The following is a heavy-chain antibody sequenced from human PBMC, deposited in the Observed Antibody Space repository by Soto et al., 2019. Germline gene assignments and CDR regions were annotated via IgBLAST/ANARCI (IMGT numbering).Heavy chain of an antibody. V-gene: IGHV1-69*01. J-gene: IGHJ5*02. CDR2: IIPIFGTA. CDR3: AREGRITMVRGVADWFDP. D-gene: IGHD3-10*01. CDR1: GGTFSSYA. Sequence: QVQLVQSGAEVKKPGSSVKVSCKASGGTFSSYAISWVRQAPGQGLEWMGGIIPIFGTANYAQKFPGRVTITADESTSKAYRELSSVRSEDMAVYYWAREGRITMVRGVADWFDPWGQGTLVTVSS.